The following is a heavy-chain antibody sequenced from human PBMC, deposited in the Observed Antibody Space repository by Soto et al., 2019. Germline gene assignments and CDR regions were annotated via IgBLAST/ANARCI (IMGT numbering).Heavy chain of an antibody. CDR2: IVDVSGNT. V-gene: IGHV1-58*01. J-gene: IGHJ4*02. CDR3: AACLAVAGTPLDY. D-gene: IGHD6-19*01. Sequence: QMQLVQSGPEVKKPGTSVKVSCKASGFTFTSSAVQWVRQARGQRLEWIGWIVDVSGNTNYAQKFQERVTITRDMSTSTAYMELSSLRSEDTAVYYCAACLAVAGTPLDYWGQGTLVTVSS. CDR1: GFTFTSSA.